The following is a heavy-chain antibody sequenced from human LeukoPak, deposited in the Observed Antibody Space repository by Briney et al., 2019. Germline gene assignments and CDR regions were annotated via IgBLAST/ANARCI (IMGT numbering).Heavy chain of an antibody. CDR2: TSSDGDK. CDR1: GFTFISYT. CDR3: ARERGIRAIYFDN. D-gene: IGHD3-16*01. Sequence: PGGSLRLSCAASGFTFISYTMHWVRQAPGKGLDWVALTSSDGDKYFADSVQGRFTISRDNSRNTVYLQLGSLRPADTAVYYCARERGIRAIYFDNWGRGTLATVSS. J-gene: IGHJ4*02. V-gene: IGHV3-30*04.